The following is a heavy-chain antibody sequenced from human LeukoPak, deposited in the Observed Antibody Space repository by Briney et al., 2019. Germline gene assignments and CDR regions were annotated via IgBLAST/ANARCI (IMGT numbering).Heavy chain of an antibody. J-gene: IGHJ1*01. Sequence: GGSLRFSCAASGFTFSSYSMNWVRQAPRKGLEWVSSISSSSSYIYYADSVKGRFTISRDNAKNSLYLQMNSLRAEDTAVYYCARDWPTIAAAGTIPEYFQHWGQGTLVTVSS. CDR3: ARDWPTIAAAGTIPEYFQH. CDR1: GFTFSSYS. V-gene: IGHV3-21*01. CDR2: ISSSSSYI. D-gene: IGHD6-13*01.